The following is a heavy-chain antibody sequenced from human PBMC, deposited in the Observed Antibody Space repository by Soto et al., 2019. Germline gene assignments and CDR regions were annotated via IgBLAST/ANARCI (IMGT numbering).Heavy chain of an antibody. Sequence: EVQLVESGGGLVQPGGSLRLSCAASGFTFSSFSMNWVRQAPGKGLEWVSYISSSSRTIYYADSVKGRFTISRDNAKTLLYLQLNSRRAEDTTVYYCTREGHRTFGELDSFDIWGQGTTVTVSS. D-gene: IGHD3-10*01. CDR2: ISSSSRTI. J-gene: IGHJ3*02. CDR1: GFTFSSFS. V-gene: IGHV3-48*01. CDR3: TREGHRTFGELDSFDI.